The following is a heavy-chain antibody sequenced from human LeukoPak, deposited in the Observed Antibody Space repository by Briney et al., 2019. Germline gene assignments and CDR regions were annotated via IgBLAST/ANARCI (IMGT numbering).Heavy chain of an antibody. Sequence: GGSLRLSRAASGFTFDDYAMHWVRQAPGKGLEWVSGISWNSGSIGYADSVKGRFTISRDNAKNSLYLQMNSLRAEDTALYYCAKGPGITIFGVVIDWGQGTLVTVSS. CDR2: ISWNSGSI. CDR3: AKGPGITIFGVVID. D-gene: IGHD3-3*01. V-gene: IGHV3-9*01. CDR1: GFTFDDYA. J-gene: IGHJ4*02.